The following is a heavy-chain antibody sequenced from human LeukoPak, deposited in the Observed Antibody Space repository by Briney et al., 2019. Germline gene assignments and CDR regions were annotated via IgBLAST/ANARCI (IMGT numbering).Heavy chain of an antibody. CDR2: VSSSGGTT. J-gene: IGHJ4*02. CDR3: ARVEEFSGSPGY. Sequence: GGSLRLSCAASGFTFSSYGMSWVRQAPGKGLEWVSAVSSSGGTTYYADSVKGRFTISRDNSKNTLYLQMNSLRAEDTAVYYCARVEEFSGSPGYWGQGTLVTVSS. V-gene: IGHV3-23*01. D-gene: IGHD3-22*01. CDR1: GFTFSSYG.